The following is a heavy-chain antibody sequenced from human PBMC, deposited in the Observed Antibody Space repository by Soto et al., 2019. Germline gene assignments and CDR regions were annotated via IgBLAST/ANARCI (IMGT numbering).Heavy chain of an antibody. CDR1: GVTFSSHA. Sequence: GVSLRLSCAASGVTFSSHAMSWVRQAPGKGLEWVANINQDENKKYYMDSVKGRFTISRDNAKSSLFLQMNSLRAEDTAVYYCVSSNIVGRPGGGQGTMVTVSS. V-gene: IGHV3-7*01. CDR3: VSSNIVGRPG. D-gene: IGHD6-6*01. J-gene: IGHJ3*01. CDR2: INQDENKK.